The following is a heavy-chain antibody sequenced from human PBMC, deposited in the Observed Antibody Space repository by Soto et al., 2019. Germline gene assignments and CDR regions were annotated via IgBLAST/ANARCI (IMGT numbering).Heavy chain of an antibody. D-gene: IGHD3-9*01. CDR3: ARAEDSDILTGFFDY. V-gene: IGHV3-74*01. CDR1: GFTFSRYW. J-gene: IGHJ4*02. CDR2: SNGDGSTT. Sequence: XGSLRLSCAAAGFTFSRYWMHWVRQAPGKGLLWVSRSNGDGSTTAYADSVEGRFTIARDNADNTLYLQMNSLRAEDTAVYYCARAEDSDILTGFFDYWGQGSLVTAPQ.